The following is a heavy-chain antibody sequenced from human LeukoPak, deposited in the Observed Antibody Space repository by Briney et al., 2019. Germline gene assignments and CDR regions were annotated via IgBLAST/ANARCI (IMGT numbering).Heavy chain of an antibody. J-gene: IGHJ5*02. CDR1: GGSISSGSYY. CDR3: ARGPTTMVRGVIGFDP. V-gene: IGHV4-61*02. CDR2: IYTSGST. D-gene: IGHD3-10*01. Sequence: SETLSLTCTVSGGSISSGSYYWSWIRQPAGKGREWIGRIYTSGSTNYNPSLKSRVTISVGTSKNQFALKLSSVTAADTAVYYCARGPTTMVRGVIGFDPWGQGTLVTVSS.